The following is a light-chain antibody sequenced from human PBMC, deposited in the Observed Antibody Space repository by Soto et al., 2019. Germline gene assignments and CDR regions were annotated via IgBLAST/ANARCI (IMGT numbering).Light chain of an antibody. CDR2: SNN. V-gene: IGLV1-44*01. Sequence: QSVLTQPPSASGTPGQRVTISCSGSSSNIGSHTVNWYQQLPGTAPKLLIYSNNQRPSGVPDRFSGSKSGTSASLAISGLQSEDEADYYCAAWDDSLYGGVFGTGTKVTGL. CDR3: AAWDDSLYGGV. CDR1: SSNIGSHT. J-gene: IGLJ1*01.